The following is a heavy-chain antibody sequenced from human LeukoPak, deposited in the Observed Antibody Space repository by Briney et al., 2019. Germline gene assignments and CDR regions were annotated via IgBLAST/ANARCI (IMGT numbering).Heavy chain of an antibody. Sequence: GASGMVSSTASGYSFTMYVIHWVRQAPGQGLEWRGLVIPIVGSTSYAQECQCRVTMTSDTSTSTVYMQLSSVRCEHAAAPYCTRGKVVTMVRGVIITYFDHWGKGTLVSVSS. CDR2: VIPIVGST. CDR1: GYSFTMYV. J-gene: IGHJ4*02. CDR3: TRGKVVTMVRGVIITYFDH. D-gene: IGHD3-10*01. V-gene: IGHV1-46*01.